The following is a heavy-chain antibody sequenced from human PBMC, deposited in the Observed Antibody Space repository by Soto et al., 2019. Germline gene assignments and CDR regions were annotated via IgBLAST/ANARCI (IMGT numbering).Heavy chain of an antibody. CDR2: ISYSGTT. CDR1: GGSISSGGYY. Sequence: SETLPLTCTVSGGSISSGGYYWSWIRQPPGKGLEWIGFISYSGTTHYSASLRSRVSISVDTSKNQFSLDLSSVTAADTAVYYCATMGTPVTGLYYFDYWGQGTLVTVSS. V-gene: IGHV4-30-4*01. D-gene: IGHD4-17*01. CDR3: ATMGTPVTGLYYFDY. J-gene: IGHJ4*02.